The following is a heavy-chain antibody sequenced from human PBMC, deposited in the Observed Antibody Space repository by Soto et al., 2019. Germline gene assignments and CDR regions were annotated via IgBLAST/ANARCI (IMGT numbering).Heavy chain of an antibody. CDR1: GYSFTSYW. D-gene: IGHD3-22*01. Sequence: GESLKLSCTGSGYSFTSYWISWVRQMPGKGLQWMGRIDPGDSYTNYSPSFQGHVTISADKSISTAYLQWSSLKASDTAMYYCARHIDYYDSSGYSHGFDYWGQGTLVTVSS. J-gene: IGHJ4*02. V-gene: IGHV5-10-1*01. CDR3: ARHIDYYDSSGYSHGFDY. CDR2: IDPGDSYT.